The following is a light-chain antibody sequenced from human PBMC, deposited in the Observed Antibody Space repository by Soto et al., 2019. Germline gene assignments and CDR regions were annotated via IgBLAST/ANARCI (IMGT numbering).Light chain of an antibody. CDR1: QSVSGY. CDR3: QQYTDWPGT. Sequence: EIVMTQSPATLSVSPGERATLSCRASQSVSGYLAWYQQRFGQAPRLLIYGASTRATGIPARFSGSGSGTEFTLTINGLQSEDFAVYYCQQYTDWPGTFGQGTKLEIK. V-gene: IGKV3-15*01. CDR2: GAS. J-gene: IGKJ2*01.